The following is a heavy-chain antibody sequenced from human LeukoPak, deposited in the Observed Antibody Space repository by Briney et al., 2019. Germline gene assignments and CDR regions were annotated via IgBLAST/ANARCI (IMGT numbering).Heavy chain of an antibody. CDR2: INHSGST. V-gene: IGHV4-34*01. D-gene: IGHD3-22*01. J-gene: IGHJ4*02. CDR1: GGSFSGYY. Sequence: PSETLSLTCAVYGGSFSGYYWGWIRQPPGKGLEWIGEINHSGSTNYNPSLTSRVTISVDTSKNQFSLKLSSVTAADTAVYYCARGRLNRMIVVVSLRIFPPFDYWGQGTLVTVSS. CDR3: ARGRLNRMIVVVSLRIFPPFDY.